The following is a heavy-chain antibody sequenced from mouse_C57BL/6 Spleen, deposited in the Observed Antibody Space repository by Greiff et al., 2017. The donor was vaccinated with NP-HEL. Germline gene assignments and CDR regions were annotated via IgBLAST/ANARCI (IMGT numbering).Heavy chain of an antibody. CDR2: IDPSDGYT. CDR1: GYTFTSYW. V-gene: IGHV1-50*01. J-gene: IGHJ2*01. D-gene: IGHD3-2*02. Sequence: QVQLQQPGAELVKPGASVKLSCKASGYTFTSYWMQWVKQRPGQGLEWIGEIDPSDGYTNYNQKFKGKATLTVDTSSSTAYMQLSSLTSEDSAVYYCARPSSGYVGYFDYWGQGTTLTVSS. CDR3: ARPSSGYVGYFDY.